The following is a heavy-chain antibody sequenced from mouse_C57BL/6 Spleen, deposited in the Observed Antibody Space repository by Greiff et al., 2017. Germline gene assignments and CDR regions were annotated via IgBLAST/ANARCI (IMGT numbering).Heavy chain of an antibody. D-gene: IGHD1-1*01. CDR2: ISDGGSYT. CDR3: ARDQGITTVVATDFDV. CDR1: GFTFSSYA. V-gene: IGHV5-4*01. Sequence: EVKVEESGGGLVKPGGSLKLSCAASGFTFSSYAMSWVRQTPEKRLEWVATISDGGSYTYYPDNVKGRFTISRDNAKNNLYLQMSHLKSEDTAIYYCARDQGITTVVATDFDVWGTGTTVTVSS. J-gene: IGHJ1*03.